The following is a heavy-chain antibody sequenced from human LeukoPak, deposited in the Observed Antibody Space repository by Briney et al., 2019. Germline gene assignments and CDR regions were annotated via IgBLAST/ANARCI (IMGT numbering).Heavy chain of an antibody. CDR2: ISAGGGST. D-gene: IGHD3-9*01. V-gene: IGHV3-23*01. CDR3: AKGDPPTYYDILTGQDY. Sequence: PGGSLSPPQPKKAYINSSYAITSSRQAPGNGQEWIAGISAGGGSTYYADSVKGRFTISRNNSKNMLYLQLNSLRAEDTAVYYCAKGDPPTYYDILTGQDYWGQGTLVTVSS. J-gene: IGHJ4*02. CDR1: AYINSSYA.